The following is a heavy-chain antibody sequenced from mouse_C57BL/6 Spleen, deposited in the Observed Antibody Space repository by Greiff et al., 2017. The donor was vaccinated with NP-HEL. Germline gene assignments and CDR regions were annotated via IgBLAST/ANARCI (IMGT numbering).Heavy chain of an antibody. CDR2: ISTYYGDA. J-gene: IGHJ4*01. Sequence: VQRVESGPELVRPGVSVKISCKGSGYTFTDYAMHWVKQSHAKSLEWIGVISTYYGDASYNQKFKDKATMTVDKSSSTAYMELARLTSEDSAVYYCASPLYHYAMDYWGQGTSVTVSS. D-gene: IGHD2-12*01. V-gene: IGHV1-67*01. CDR1: GYTFTDYA. CDR3: ASPLYHYAMDY.